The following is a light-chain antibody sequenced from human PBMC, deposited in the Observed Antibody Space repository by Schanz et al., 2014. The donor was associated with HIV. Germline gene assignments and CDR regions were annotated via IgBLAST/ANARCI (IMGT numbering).Light chain of an antibody. CDR2: DVS. J-gene: IGLJ2*01. V-gene: IGLV2-14*01. CDR1: SSATDGYYS. CDR3: SSHSSTTPYVI. Sequence: SALTQPASVSGSPGQSITISCTGISSATDGYYSVSWYQQHPGKAPKLMIYDVSNRPSGVSHRFSGSKSDNTASLTISGLQTEDEADYYCSSHSSTTPYVIFGGGTKLTVL.